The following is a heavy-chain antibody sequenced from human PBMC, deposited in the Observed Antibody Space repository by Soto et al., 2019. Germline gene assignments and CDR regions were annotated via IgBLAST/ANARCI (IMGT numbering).Heavy chain of an antibody. CDR3: ARTEASSWSFFYYGMDV. CDR2: VYYSDCI. V-gene: IGHV4-59*01. Sequence: QVQLQESGPGLVKPSQTLSLTCTVSGGPIASYYWSWIRQSPGKGLEWIGCVYYSDCINYNPSLKQRLTMSLDRSKNQFSLRLTSVTAADTAVYYCARTEASSWSFFYYGMDVWGQGTTVDVSS. J-gene: IGHJ6*02. D-gene: IGHD6-13*01. CDR1: GGPIASYY.